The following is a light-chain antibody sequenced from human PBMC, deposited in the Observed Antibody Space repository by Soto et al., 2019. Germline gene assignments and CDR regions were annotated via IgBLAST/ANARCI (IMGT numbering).Light chain of an antibody. V-gene: IGKV1-39*01. Sequence: DIQMTQSPYSLSAAVGDRVTIACRASQNINTYLNWYQQKPGKAPKLLIFDAASLQSGVPSRFNGGGSRTDFTLTITSLQPEDFATYYCQQTSSAPFTFGPGTKVDIK. CDR3: QQTSSAPFT. CDR1: QNINTY. J-gene: IGKJ3*01. CDR2: DAA.